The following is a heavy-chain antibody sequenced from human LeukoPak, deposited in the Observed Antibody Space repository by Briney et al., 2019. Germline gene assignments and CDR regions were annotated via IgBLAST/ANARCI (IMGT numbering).Heavy chain of an antibody. CDR3: GSSHSSSWYDF. CDR1: GGSISSSSYY. CDR2: IYYSGST. V-gene: IGHV4-39*07. J-gene: IGHJ4*02. D-gene: IGHD6-13*01. Sequence: SETLSLTCTVSGGSISSSSYYWGWIRQPPGKGLEWIGSIYYSGSTYYNPSLKSRVTISVDTSKNQFSLKLSSVTAADTAVYFCGSSHSSSWYDFWGQGTLVTVSS.